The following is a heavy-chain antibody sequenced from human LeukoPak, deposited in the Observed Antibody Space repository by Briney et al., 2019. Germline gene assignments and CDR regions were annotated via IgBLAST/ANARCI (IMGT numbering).Heavy chain of an antibody. CDR1: GGTFSTSG. J-gene: IGHJ4*02. CDR2: IIPVFGTA. V-gene: IGHV1-69*01. CDR3: ARMWDNKWELTGDY. D-gene: IGHD1-26*01. Sequence: GASVKVSCKASGGTFSTSGISWVRQAPGQGLEWMGGIIPVFGTATYAQKFQGRVTITADESTSTVYMELSSLRSEDTAVYYCARMWDNKWELTGDYWGQGTLVTVSS.